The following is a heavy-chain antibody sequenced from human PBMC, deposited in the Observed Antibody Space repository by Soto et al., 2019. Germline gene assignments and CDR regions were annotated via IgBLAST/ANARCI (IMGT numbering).Heavy chain of an antibody. CDR3: ARPAAGTLHQGYYYMDV. CDR2: IYYSGST. J-gene: IGHJ6*03. Sequence: SETLSLTCTVSGGSISSSSYYWGWIRQPPGKGLEWIGSIYYSGSTYYNPSLKSRVTISVDTSKNQFSLKLSSVTAADTAVYYCARPAAGTLHQGYYYMDVWGKGTTVTVSS. V-gene: IGHV4-39*01. CDR1: GGSISSSSYY. D-gene: IGHD6-13*01.